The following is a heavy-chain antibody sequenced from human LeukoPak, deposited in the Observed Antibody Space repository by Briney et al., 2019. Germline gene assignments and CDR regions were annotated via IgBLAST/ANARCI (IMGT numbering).Heavy chain of an antibody. CDR3: ARAPEGYCSSTRCSTAEYFQH. J-gene: IGHJ1*01. V-gene: IGHV1-8*03. CDR1: GGTFTGYD. D-gene: IGHD2-2*01. Sequence: ASVKVSCKASGGTFTGYDINWVRQAAGQGLEWMGWMNPNNSNTGYAQKFQGRVTITRDTSINTTYMELSSLISDDTAVYYCARAPEGYCSSTRCSTAEYFQHWGQGTLVTVSS. CDR2: MNPNNSNT.